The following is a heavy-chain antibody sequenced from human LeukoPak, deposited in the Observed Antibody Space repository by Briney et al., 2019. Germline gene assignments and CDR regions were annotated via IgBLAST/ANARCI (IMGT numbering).Heavy chain of an antibody. CDR1: GYTFTSYG. CDR2: ISAYNGNT. D-gene: IGHD3-10*01. V-gene: IGHV1-18*01. Sequence: VASVKVSCKASGYTFTSYGISWVRQAPGQGLEWMGWISAYNGNTNYAQKFQGRVTITADKSTSTAYMELSSLRSEDTAVYYCAWILGEFQAFDIWGQGTMVTVSS. CDR3: AWILGEFQAFDI. J-gene: IGHJ3*02.